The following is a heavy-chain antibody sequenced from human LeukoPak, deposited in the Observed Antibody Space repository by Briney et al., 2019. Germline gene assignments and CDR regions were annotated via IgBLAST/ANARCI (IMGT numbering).Heavy chain of an antibody. CDR2: TFSSGAT. V-gene: IGHV4-59*01. Sequence: SETLSLTCIVSGGSMSGYYWSWIRQPPGKGLEWIGYTFSSGATTYNPSLKSRVTISVDTSKNQFSLKLSSVTAADTAVYYCARSVEMATILAFDIWGQGTMVTVSS. CDR1: GGSMSGYY. J-gene: IGHJ3*02. D-gene: IGHD5-24*01. CDR3: ARSVEMATILAFDI.